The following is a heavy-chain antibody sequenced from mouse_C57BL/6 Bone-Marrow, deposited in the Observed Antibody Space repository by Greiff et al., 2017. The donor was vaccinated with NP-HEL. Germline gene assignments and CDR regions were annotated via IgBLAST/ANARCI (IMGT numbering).Heavy chain of an antibody. J-gene: IGHJ2*01. CDR3: AREEGLRRGFDY. CDR2: IYPGSGST. Sequence: VQLQQPGAELVKPGASVKMSCKASGYTFTSYWITWVKQRPGQGLEWIGDIYPGSGSTNYNEKFKSKATLTVDTSSSTAYMQLSSLTSEDSAVYYCAREEGLRRGFDYWGQGTTLTVSS. D-gene: IGHD2-4*01. CDR1: GYTFTSYW. V-gene: IGHV1-55*01.